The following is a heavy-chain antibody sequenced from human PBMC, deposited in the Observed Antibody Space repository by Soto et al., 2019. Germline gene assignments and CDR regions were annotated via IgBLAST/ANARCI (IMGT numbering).Heavy chain of an antibody. CDR3: AKDRGSGWTFDY. V-gene: IGHV3-30*18. Sequence: PGGSLRLSCAASGFTFSSYGMHWVRQAPGKGLEWVAVISYDGSNKYYADSVKGRFTISRDNSKNTLYLQMNSLRAEDTAVYYCAKDRGSGWTFDYWGQGTLVTVSS. J-gene: IGHJ4*02. CDR1: GFTFSSYG. CDR2: ISYDGSNK. D-gene: IGHD6-19*01.